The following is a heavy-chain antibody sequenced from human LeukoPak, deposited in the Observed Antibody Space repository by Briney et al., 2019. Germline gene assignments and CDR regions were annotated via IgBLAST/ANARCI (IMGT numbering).Heavy chain of an antibody. J-gene: IGHJ4*02. CDR2: ITRDEIT. Sequence: GGSLRLSCAASGFTFSSYAMSWVRQAPGKGLVWVSRITRDEITTYADSVKGRFTISRDNAKNMLYLQMNSLTAEDTAVYYCTTERAGTSGYIVFDNWGQGTLVTVSS. D-gene: IGHD1-1*01. CDR1: GFTFSSYA. V-gene: IGHV3-74*01. CDR3: TTERAGTSGYIVFDN.